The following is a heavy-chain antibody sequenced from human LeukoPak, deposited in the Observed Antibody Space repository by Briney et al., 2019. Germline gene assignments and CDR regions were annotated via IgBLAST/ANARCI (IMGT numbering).Heavy chain of an antibody. CDR2: ISWNSGSI. CDR3: AKERGNWFDP. V-gene: IGHV3-9*01. J-gene: IGHJ5*02. Sequence: GGSLRLSCVAPGFTFDDYAMHWVRQAPGKGLEWVSGISWNSGSIGYADSVKGRFTISRDNAKNSLYLQMNSLRAEDTALYYCAKERGNWFDPWGQGTLVTVSS. CDR1: GFTFDDYA.